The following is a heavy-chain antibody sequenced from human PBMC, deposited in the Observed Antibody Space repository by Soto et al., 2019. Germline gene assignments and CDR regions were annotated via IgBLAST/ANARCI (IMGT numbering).Heavy chain of an antibody. CDR3: ARVGATMYYYFGMDV. V-gene: IGHV4-39*01. J-gene: IGHJ6*02. D-gene: IGHD1-26*01. CDR2: IYYSGST. Sequence: LSLTCTVSGGSISSSSYYWGWIRQPPGKGLEWIGSIYYSGSTYYNPSLKSRVTISVDTSKNQFSLKLSSVTAADTAVYYCARVGATMYYYFGMDVWGQGTTVTVSS. CDR1: GGSISSSSYY.